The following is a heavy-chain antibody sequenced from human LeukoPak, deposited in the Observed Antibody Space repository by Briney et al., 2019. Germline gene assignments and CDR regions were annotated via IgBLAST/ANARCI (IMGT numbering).Heavy chain of an antibody. CDR2: ISWNSGSI. V-gene: IGHV3-9*01. CDR1: GFTFDDYA. Sequence: GGSLRLSCAASGFTFDDYAMHWVRQAPGKGLEWVSGISWNSGSIGYADSVKGRFTTSRDNAKNSLYLQMNSLRAEDTALYYCAKDRGNDGSGSYYTRSFDYWGQGTLVTVSS. CDR3: AKDRGNDGSGSYYTRSFDY. J-gene: IGHJ4*02. D-gene: IGHD3-10*01.